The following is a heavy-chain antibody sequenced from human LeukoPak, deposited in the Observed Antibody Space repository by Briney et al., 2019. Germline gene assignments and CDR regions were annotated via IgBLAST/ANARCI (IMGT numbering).Heavy chain of an antibody. CDR1: GFTFDDYG. CDR2: INWNGGST. V-gene: IGHV3-20*04. D-gene: IGHD1-7*01. J-gene: IGHJ3*02. Sequence: GGSLRLSCAASGFTFDDYGMNWVRQAPGKGLEWVSGINWNGGSTGYADSVKGRFTISRDNAKNSLYLRMNSLRAEDTALYYCARAGLAGTRAFDIWGQGTMVTVSS. CDR3: ARAGLAGTRAFDI.